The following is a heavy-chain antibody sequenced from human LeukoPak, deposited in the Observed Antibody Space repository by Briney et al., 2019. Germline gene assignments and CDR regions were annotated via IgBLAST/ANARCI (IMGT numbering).Heavy chain of an antibody. CDR3: ARDGSGDDILTGYFFDY. Sequence: PGRSLRLSCAASGFTFSSYGMHWVRQAPGKGLEWVAVIWYDGSNKYYADSVKGRFTISRDNSKNTLYLQMNSLRAEDTAVYYCARDGSGDDILTGYFFDYWGQGTLVTVSS. CDR2: IWYDGSNK. D-gene: IGHD3-9*01. J-gene: IGHJ4*02. CDR1: GFTFSSYG. V-gene: IGHV3-33*01.